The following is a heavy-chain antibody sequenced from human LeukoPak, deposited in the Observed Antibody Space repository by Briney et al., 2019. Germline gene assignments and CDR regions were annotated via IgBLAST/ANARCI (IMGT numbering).Heavy chain of an antibody. CDR3: AAKGRGYSGYDFSFDS. CDR2: ISSRSSDL. CDR1: GFTFSTYS. D-gene: IGHD5-12*01. J-gene: IGHJ4*02. V-gene: IGHV3-48*02. Sequence: GGSLRLSCAASGFTFSTYSMNGVRQAPGKGREWVSYISSRSSDLYYADSVKGRFTISRDNAKNSLYLQMNSLRDEDTAVYYCAAKGRGYSGYDFSFDSWGQGTLVTVSS.